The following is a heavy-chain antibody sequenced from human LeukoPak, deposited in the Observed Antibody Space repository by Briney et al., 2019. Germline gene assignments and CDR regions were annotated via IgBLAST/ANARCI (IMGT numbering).Heavy chain of an antibody. J-gene: IGHJ4*02. V-gene: IGHV3-23*01. Sequence: PSETLSLTCTVSGGSISSYYWSWIRQPPGKGLEWVSAINGSGGSTYYADSVKGRFTISRDNSKNTLYLQMNSLRAEDTAVYYCAKERGGDIVVVVAATVYFDYWGQGTLVTVSS. CDR1: GGSISSYY. CDR3: AKERGGDIVVVVAATVYFDY. D-gene: IGHD2-15*01. CDR2: INGSGGST.